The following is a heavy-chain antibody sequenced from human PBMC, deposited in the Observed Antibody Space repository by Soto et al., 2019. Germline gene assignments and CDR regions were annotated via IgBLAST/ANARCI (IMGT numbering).Heavy chain of an antibody. CDR3: VRDRGGFDY. CDR2: ISSSSSFI. D-gene: IGHD3-16*01. CDR1: GSGFTFSNYN. J-gene: IGHJ4*02. V-gene: IGHV3-21*02. Sequence: EVQLVESGGGLVKPGGSLRLSCVTSGSGFTFSNYNMNWVRQAPGKGLEWVSSISSSSSFIYYTDSVKGRFTISRDNAKNSLSIQMNSLRVEDTAVYYCVRDRGGFDYWGQGTLVTVSS.